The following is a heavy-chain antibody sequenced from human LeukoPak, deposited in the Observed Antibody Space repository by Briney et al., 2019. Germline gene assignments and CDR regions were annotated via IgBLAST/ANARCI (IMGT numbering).Heavy chain of an antibody. D-gene: IGHD5-12*01. V-gene: IGHV3-33*01. CDR1: GFTFSSNG. CDR2: IWCDGSNK. Sequence: GGSLRLSCAASGFTFSSNGMNWVRQAPGKGLEWVAVIWCDGSNKYYADSVKGRFTISRDNSKNTLYLQMNSLRAEDTAVYYSWRDRDYDYHDYWGQGTLVTVSS. CDR3: WRDRDYDYHDY. J-gene: IGHJ4*02.